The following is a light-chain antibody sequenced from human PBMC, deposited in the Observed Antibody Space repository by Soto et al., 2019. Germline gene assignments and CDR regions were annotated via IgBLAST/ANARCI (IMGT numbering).Light chain of an antibody. CDR3: QQYNNWPWT. CDR2: GAS. V-gene: IGKV3-15*01. CDR1: QSVSSN. J-gene: IGKJ1*01. Sequence: EIVLTQSPGTLVLSPGERATLSFRASQSVSSNLAWYQQKPGQAPRLLIYGASTRATGIPARFSGSGSGTEFTLAISSLQSEDFAVYYCQQYNNWPWTFGQGTKVDIK.